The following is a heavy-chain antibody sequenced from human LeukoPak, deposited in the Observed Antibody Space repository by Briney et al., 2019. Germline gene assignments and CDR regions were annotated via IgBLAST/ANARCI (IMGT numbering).Heavy chain of an antibody. CDR2: IRSKAYGGTT. J-gene: IGHJ4*02. Sequence: GGSLRLSCTASGFTFGDYAMSWFRQAPGKGLEWVGFIRSKAYGGTTEYAASVKGRFTISRDDSKSIAYLQMNSLKNEDTAVYYCTSYGDYDWGFDYWGQGTLVTVSS. CDR1: GFTFGDYA. D-gene: IGHD4-17*01. V-gene: IGHV3-49*03. CDR3: TSYGDYDWGFDY.